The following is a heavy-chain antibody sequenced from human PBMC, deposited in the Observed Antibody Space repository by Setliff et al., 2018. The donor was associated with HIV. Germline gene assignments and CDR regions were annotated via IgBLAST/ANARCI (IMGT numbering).Heavy chain of an antibody. D-gene: IGHD2-2*01. Sequence: GGSLRLSCAAPGFTFSTYAIHWVRQAPGKGLEWVSRINTDGSDTSYADAVKGRFTISRDNAQDTLYLQMNSLRAEDTAMYYCARWGRGSTSGFDYWGQGTQVTVSS. CDR3: ARWGRGSTSGFDY. CDR1: GFTFSTYA. J-gene: IGHJ4*02. V-gene: IGHV3-74*01. CDR2: INTDGSDT.